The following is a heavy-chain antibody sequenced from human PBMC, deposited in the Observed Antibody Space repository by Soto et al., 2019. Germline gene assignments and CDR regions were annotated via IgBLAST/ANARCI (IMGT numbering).Heavy chain of an antibody. J-gene: IGHJ4*02. CDR2: ISRNSGNI. Sequence: EVQLVESGGGLVQPGRSLRLSCVASGFTFDDYVMHWVRQVPGKGMEWVSGISRNSGNIDYADSVKGRFTTSRYNAMNSLYLQMNSLTPEDTALYYCARVLSAVPSYLEYWGQGALVTVSS. CDR1: GFTFDDYV. D-gene: IGHD3-9*01. V-gene: IGHV3-9*01. CDR3: ARVLSAVPSYLEY.